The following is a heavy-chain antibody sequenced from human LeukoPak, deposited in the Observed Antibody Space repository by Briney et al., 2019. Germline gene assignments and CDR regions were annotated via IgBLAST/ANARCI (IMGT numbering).Heavy chain of an antibody. Sequence: PGGSLRLSCAASGFIVSSNYMSWVRQAPGKGLEWVSVIYSGGRTYYADSVKGRFTISRDNSKNTLYLQMNSLRAEDTAVYYCATGNYYDSSGYYYFDYWGQGTLVTVSS. CDR3: ATGNYYDSSGYYYFDY. V-gene: IGHV3-53*01. D-gene: IGHD3-22*01. CDR2: IYSGGRT. CDR1: GFIVSSNY. J-gene: IGHJ4*02.